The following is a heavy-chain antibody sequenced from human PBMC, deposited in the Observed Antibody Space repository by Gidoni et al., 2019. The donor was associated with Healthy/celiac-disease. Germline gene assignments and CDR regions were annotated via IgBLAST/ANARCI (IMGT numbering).Heavy chain of an antibody. CDR1: GYTFTGYY. CDR2: INPNSGGT. V-gene: IGHV1-2*02. Sequence: QVQLVQSGAEVKKPGASVKVSCKAYGYTFTGYYMHWVRQAPGQGLEWMGWINPNSGGTNYAQKFQGRVTMTRDTSISTAYMELSRLRSDDTAVYYCAREESTVKYYYYYGMDVWGQGTTVTVSS. CDR3: AREESTVKYYYYYGMDV. J-gene: IGHJ6*02. D-gene: IGHD4-17*01.